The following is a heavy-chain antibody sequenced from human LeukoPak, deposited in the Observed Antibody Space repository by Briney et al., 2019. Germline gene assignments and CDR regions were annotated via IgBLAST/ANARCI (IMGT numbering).Heavy chain of an antibody. CDR3: ARDKDEALDY. Sequence: PGGSLRLSCAASGFTFSSYAMHWVRQAPGKGLEWVAVISYDGSNKYYADSVKGRFTISRDNSKNTLYLQMNSLRAEHTAVYYCARDKDEALDYWGQGTLVTVSS. CDR1: GFTFSSYA. J-gene: IGHJ4*02. V-gene: IGHV3-30-3*01. CDR2: ISYDGSNK.